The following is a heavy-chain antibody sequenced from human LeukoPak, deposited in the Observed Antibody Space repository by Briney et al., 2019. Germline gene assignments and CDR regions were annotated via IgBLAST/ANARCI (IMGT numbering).Heavy chain of an antibody. V-gene: IGHV4-39*07. J-gene: IGHJ4*02. CDR2: IYYSGST. Sequence: SETLSLTCTVSGGSFSSHYWSWIRQPPGKGLEWIGSIYYSGSTYYNPSLKSRVTISVDTSKNQFSLKLSSVTAADTAVYYCARVIPGGFYYWGQGTLVTVSS. CDR1: GGSFSSHY. CDR3: ARVIPGGFYY. D-gene: IGHD3-16*01.